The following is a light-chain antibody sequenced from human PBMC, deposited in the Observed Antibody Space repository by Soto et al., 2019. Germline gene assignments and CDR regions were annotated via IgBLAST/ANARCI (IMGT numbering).Light chain of an antibody. Sequence: QSALTQPRSLSGSPGQSVTISCTGTSSDVGGYNYVSWYQQHPGKAPKLMIYGVSKRPSGVPDRFSGSKSGNTASLTISGLQAEDEADYYCCSYAGSYTHYVFGTGTKVTVL. J-gene: IGLJ1*01. CDR2: GVS. CDR1: SSDVGGYNY. CDR3: CSYAGSYTHYV. V-gene: IGLV2-11*01.